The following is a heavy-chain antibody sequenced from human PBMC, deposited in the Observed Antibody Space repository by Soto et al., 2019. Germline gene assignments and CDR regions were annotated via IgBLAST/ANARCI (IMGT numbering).Heavy chain of an antibody. J-gene: IGHJ4*02. CDR1: GGTFSSYA. D-gene: IGHD1-26*01. CDR2: IIPIFGTA. Sequence: SVKVSCTASGGTFSSYAISWVRQAPGQGLEWMGGIIPIFGTANYAQKFQGRVTITADESTSTAYMELSSLRSEDTAVYYCAREGSGMSGSYWDYWGQGTLVTVSS. CDR3: AREGSGMSGSYWDY. V-gene: IGHV1-69*13.